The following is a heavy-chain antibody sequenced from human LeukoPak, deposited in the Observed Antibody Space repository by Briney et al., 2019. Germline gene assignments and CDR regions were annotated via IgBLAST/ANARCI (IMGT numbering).Heavy chain of an antibody. V-gene: IGHV4-34*01. J-gene: IGHJ6*02. CDR2: INHSGST. CDR3: ATLSGYYYYGMDV. CDR1: GGSFSGYY. D-gene: IGHD3-10*01. Sequence: SETLSLTCAIYGGSFSGYYWSWIRQPPGKGLEWIGEINHSGSTNYNPSLKSRVTISVDTSKNQFSLELSSVTAADTAVYYCATLSGYYYYGMDVWGQGTTVTVSS.